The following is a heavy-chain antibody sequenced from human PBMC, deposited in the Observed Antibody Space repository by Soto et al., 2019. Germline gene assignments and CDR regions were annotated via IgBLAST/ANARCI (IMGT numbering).Heavy chain of an antibody. J-gene: IGHJ1*01. V-gene: IGHV3-33*01. Sequence: QPGGSLRLSCAASGFTFSSYGMHWVRQAPGKGLEWVAVIWYDGSNKYYADSVKGRFTISRDNSKNTLYLQMNSLRAEDTAVYYCARGPWTWGSYRFGEYFQHWGQGTLVTVSS. D-gene: IGHD3-16*02. CDR1: GFTFSSYG. CDR2: IWYDGSNK. CDR3: ARGPWTWGSYRFGEYFQH.